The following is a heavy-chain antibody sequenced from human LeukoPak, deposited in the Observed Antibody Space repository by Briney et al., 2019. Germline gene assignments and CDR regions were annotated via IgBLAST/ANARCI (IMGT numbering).Heavy chain of an antibody. CDR1: GFTFSSYA. V-gene: IGHV3-30*04. CDR3: ARERRWLQLGDY. CDR2: ISYDGSNK. J-gene: IGHJ4*02. Sequence: GGSLRLSCAASGFTFSSYAMHWVRQAPGKGLEWVAVISYDGSNKYYADSVKGRFTISRDNSKNTLYLQMNSLRAEDTAVYYCARERRWLQLGDYWGQGTLVTVSS. D-gene: IGHD5-24*01.